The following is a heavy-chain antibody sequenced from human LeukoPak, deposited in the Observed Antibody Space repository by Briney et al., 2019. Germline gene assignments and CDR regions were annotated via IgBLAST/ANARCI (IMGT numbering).Heavy chain of an antibody. V-gene: IGHV3-30*03. Sequence: GRSLRLSCAASGFTFSRFGLHWVRQAPGKGLEWVAGTSLDGSDNHYVDSVKGRFTISRDNSRDTLFLQMNSLRVEDSAVYYCARDRGTNIVTAGLRPGYIDCWGQGTLVTVSS. CDR2: TSLDGSDN. J-gene: IGHJ4*02. D-gene: IGHD2-21*02. CDR1: GFTFSRFG. CDR3: ARDRGTNIVTAGLRPGYIDC.